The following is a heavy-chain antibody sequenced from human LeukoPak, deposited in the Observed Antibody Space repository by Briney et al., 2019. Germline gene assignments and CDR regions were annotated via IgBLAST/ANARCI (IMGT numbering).Heavy chain of an antibody. V-gene: IGHV3-23*01. CDR3: ARDSELGYCSGGSCYLDY. J-gene: IGHJ4*02. CDR2: IFGSGGSP. Sequence: GGSLRLSCEASGFTFGSHAMYWVRQAPGKGLEWVAGIFGSGGSPHYADPVKGRFTISRDNSRNTVYLQMNSLRAEDTAVYYCARDSELGYCSGGSCYLDYWGQGTLVTVSS. CDR1: GFTFGSHA. D-gene: IGHD2-15*01.